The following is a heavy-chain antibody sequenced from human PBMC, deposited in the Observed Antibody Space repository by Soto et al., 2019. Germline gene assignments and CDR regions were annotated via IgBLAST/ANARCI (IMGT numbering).Heavy chain of an antibody. D-gene: IGHD3-16*02. CDR1: GGSINSYY. CDR3: ARLYGLDAFDI. J-gene: IGHJ3*02. V-gene: IGHV4-59*08. Sequence: QVQLQESGPGLVKPSETLSLTCTVSGGSINSYYWSWIRQPPGKGLEWIGYIYYSGSTNYNPSLTXRXTXSXXTSKNQFSLKLSSVTAADTAVYYCARLYGLDAFDIWGQGTMVTVSS. CDR2: IYYSGST.